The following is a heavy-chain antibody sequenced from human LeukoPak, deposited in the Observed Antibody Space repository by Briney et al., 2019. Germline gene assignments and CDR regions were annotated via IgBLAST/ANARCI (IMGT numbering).Heavy chain of an antibody. CDR1: GFTFSNYR. Sequence: PGGSLRLSCAASGFTFSNYRMHWVRQAPGKGLEWVAVISNDGTNKYYADSVKGRFTISRDNSKNTLYLQVDSLRSEDTAVYYCASEVSIAVAGTGSDYYYGMDVWGQGTTVTVSS. CDR3: ASEVSIAVAGTGSDYYYGMDV. V-gene: IGHV3-30-3*01. CDR2: ISNDGTNK. D-gene: IGHD6-19*01. J-gene: IGHJ6*02.